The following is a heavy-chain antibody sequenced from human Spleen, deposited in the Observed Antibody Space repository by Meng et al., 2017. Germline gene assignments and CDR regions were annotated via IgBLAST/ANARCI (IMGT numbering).Heavy chain of an antibody. V-gene: IGHV3-15*01. CDR1: GFSIRDVW. J-gene: IGHJ4*02. CDR3: TTDPRD. Sequence: GGSLRLSCVASGFSIRDVWMSWVRQAPGKGLEWIGRIKSRRDGGTIDYVAPVKDRFIISRDDSKNMVFLQMNSLKTEDTAVYYCTTDPRDWGQGTLVTVSS. CDR2: IKSRRDGGTI.